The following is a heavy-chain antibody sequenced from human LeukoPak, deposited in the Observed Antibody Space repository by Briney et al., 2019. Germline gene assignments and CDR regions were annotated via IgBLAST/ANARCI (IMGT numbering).Heavy chain of an antibody. V-gene: IGHV1-69*05. D-gene: IGHD6-19*01. CDR3: ARDGLGSSYRNGWYAY. CDR2: IIPIFGTA. Sequence: SVKVSCKASGGTFSSYAISWVRQAPGQGLEWMGRIIPIFGTANYAQKFQGRVTIITDESTSTAYMELSSLRSEDTAVYYCARDGLGSSYRNGWYAYWGQGTLVTVSS. J-gene: IGHJ4*02. CDR1: GGTFSSYA.